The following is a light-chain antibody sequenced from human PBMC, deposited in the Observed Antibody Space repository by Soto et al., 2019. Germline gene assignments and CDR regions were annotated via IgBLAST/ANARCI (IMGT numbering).Light chain of an antibody. J-gene: IGKJ1*01. CDR2: DAS. Sequence: EIVLTQSPGTLSLSPGERATLSCRASQSVSSNYLAWYQQKPGQAPSHLIYDASSRATGIPDRFSGSGSGTDFTLTISRLEPEDFAVYYCQQYGSSPRTFGQGTKVEIK. CDR3: QQYGSSPRT. CDR1: QSVSSNY. V-gene: IGKV3-20*01.